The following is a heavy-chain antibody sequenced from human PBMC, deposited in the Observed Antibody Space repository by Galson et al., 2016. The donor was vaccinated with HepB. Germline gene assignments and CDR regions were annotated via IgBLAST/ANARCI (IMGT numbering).Heavy chain of an antibody. Sequence: SLRLSCAASGFTFSSYDMHWVRQATGKGLEWVSAIGTAGDTYYPGSVKSRFTISRENAKNSLYLQMNSLRAGDTAVYYCASRGFGELLPNWFDPWGQGTLVTVSS. V-gene: IGHV3-13*01. CDR1: GFTFSSYD. D-gene: IGHD3-10*01. CDR3: ASRGFGELLPNWFDP. CDR2: IGTAGDT. J-gene: IGHJ5*02.